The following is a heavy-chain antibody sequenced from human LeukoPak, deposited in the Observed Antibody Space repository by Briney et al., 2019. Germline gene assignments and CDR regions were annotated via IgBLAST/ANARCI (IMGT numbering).Heavy chain of an antibody. Sequence: PGGSLRLSCAASGLLVSPDYMRSNYMNWVRQTPGKGLEWVSSVTGRGSRMFYADSVKGRFTISRDNAKNTLYLQMNSLRAEDTAVYYCARDRAVESREAPRGQYYFYYYMDVWGKGTTVTVSS. CDR3: ARDRAVESREAPRGQYYFYYYMDV. CDR1: GLLVSPDYMRSN. CDR2: VTGRGSRM. D-gene: IGHD4-23*01. V-gene: IGHV3-21*01. J-gene: IGHJ6*03.